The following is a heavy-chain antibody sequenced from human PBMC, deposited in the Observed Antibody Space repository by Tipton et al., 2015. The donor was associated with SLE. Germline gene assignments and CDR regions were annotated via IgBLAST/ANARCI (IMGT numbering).Heavy chain of an antibody. Sequence: TLSLTCAVYGGSFGGYYWSWIRQPPGKGLEWIGEINHSGSTNYNPSLKSRVTISVDTSKNQFSLKVSSVTAADTAVYYCARDLSGSFDYWGQGTLVTVSS. CDR1: GGSFGGYY. J-gene: IGHJ4*02. CDR3: ARDLSGSFDY. D-gene: IGHD1-26*01. V-gene: IGHV4-34*01. CDR2: INHSGST.